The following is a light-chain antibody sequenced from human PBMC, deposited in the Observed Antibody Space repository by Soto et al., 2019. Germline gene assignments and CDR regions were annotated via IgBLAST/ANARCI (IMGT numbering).Light chain of an antibody. V-gene: IGLV3-1*01. CDR3: QAWDSSTVV. Sequence: SYELTQPPSVSVSPGQTASITCSGDKLGDKYACWYQQKAGRSPVLVIYQDSKRPSGIPERFSGSNSGNTATLTISGTQAMDEADYYCQAWDSSTVVFGGGTKLTVL. CDR1: KLGDKY. J-gene: IGLJ2*01. CDR2: QDS.